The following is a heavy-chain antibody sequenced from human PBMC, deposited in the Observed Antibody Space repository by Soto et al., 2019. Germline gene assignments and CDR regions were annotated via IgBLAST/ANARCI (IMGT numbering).Heavy chain of an antibody. CDR3: ARGGSRRLQLWFVFDY. V-gene: IGHV3-53*01. J-gene: IGHJ4*02. CDR1: WFTVSSNY. Sequence: VGSLRLSCAASWFTVSSNYMSWVRQAPGKGLEWVSVIYSGGSTYYADSVKDRFTISRDNSKNTLYLQMNGLRAEDTAVYYCARGGSRRLQLWFVFDYWGQGTLVTVSS. D-gene: IGHD5-18*01. CDR2: IYSGGST.